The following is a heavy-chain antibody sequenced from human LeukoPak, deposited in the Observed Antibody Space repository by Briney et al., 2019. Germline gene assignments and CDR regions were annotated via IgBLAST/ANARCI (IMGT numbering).Heavy chain of an antibody. CDR3: ARGAAYTAMDTFDY. D-gene: IGHD5-18*01. CDR1: GGSFSGYY. J-gene: IGHJ4*02. CDR2: IYYSGST. V-gene: IGHV4-59*01. Sequence: SETLSLTCAVYGGSFSGYYWSWIRQPPGKGLEWIGYIYYSGSTNYNPSLKSRVTISVDTSKNQFSLKLSSVTAADTAVYYCARGAAYTAMDTFDYWGQGTLVTVSS.